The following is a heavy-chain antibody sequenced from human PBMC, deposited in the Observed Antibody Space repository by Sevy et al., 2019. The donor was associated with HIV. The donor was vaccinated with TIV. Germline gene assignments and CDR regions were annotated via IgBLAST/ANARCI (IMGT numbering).Heavy chain of an antibody. J-gene: IGHJ4*02. CDR3: ARSPTVRGKEASDY. Sequence: SETLSLTCAVSGGSISSYYWSWIRQPPGKGLEWIGYIYYSGSTNYNPSLKSRVTIAVDTSKNQFSLKLSSVTAADTAVYYCARSPTVRGKEASDYWGQGTLVTVSS. D-gene: IGHD3-10*01. CDR1: GGSISSYY. V-gene: IGHV4-59*01. CDR2: IYYSGST.